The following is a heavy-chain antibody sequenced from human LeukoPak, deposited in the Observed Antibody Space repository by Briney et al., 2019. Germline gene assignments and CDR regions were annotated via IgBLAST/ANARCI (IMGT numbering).Heavy chain of an antibody. J-gene: IGHJ3*02. D-gene: IGHD3-22*01. CDR2: IFSSGGST. CDR3: AKDMAPDYYDSSGFGTKNAFDI. CDR1: GFPFSTYA. V-gene: IGHV3-23*01. Sequence: GGSLRLSCAASGFPFSTYAMNWVRQAPGKGLQWVSTIFSSGGSTYYADSVKGRFTVSRDNSKDTLSLQMNSLRAEDTALYYCAKDMAPDYYDSSGFGTKNAFDIWGQGTMVTVSS.